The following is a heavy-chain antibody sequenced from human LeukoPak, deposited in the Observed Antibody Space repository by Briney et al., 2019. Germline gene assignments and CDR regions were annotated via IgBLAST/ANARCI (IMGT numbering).Heavy chain of an antibody. CDR1: GYTFTSYG. Sequence: ASVKVSCKASGYTFTSYGISWVRQAPGQGLEWMGGIIPIFGTANYAQKFQGRVTITADESTSTAYMELSSLRSEDTAVYYCARAPNCGGDCDYWGQGTLVTVSS. V-gene: IGHV1-69*13. CDR2: IIPIFGTA. J-gene: IGHJ4*02. D-gene: IGHD2-21*01. CDR3: ARAPNCGGDCDY.